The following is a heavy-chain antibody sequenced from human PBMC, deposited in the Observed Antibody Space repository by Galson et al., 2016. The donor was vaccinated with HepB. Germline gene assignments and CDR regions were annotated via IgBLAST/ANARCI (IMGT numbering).Heavy chain of an antibody. CDR3: ARSGMTAFDHYFLGMDV. D-gene: IGHD1-1*01. J-gene: IGHJ6*02. Sequence: CAISGDSVSSISAAWNWIRRSPSRGLEWLGRTFYRSKWHNNYAVSVKSRITIHPETSKNQVFLQLNPVTPEDTAVYFCARSGMTAFDHYFLGMDVWGQGTTVTVSS. CDR1: GDSVSSISAA. CDR2: TFYRSKWHN. V-gene: IGHV6-1*01.